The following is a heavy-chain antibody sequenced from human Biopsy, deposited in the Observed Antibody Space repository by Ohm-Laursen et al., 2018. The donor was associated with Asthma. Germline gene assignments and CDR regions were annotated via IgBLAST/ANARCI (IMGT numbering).Heavy chain of an antibody. CDR2: INSVFGTT. D-gene: IGHD2-2*01. CDR1: GGTFNTYV. V-gene: IGHV1-69*01. J-gene: IGHJ4*02. CDR3: ARKAGSCISRTCYSLDF. Sequence: SSVKVSCKSLGGTFNTYVIGWVRQAPGQGLEWMGGINSVFGTTTYPQKFQDRVTITADDSTSTVYMELSSLRSEDAAVYYCARKAGSCISRTCYSLDFWGRGTLVTVSS.